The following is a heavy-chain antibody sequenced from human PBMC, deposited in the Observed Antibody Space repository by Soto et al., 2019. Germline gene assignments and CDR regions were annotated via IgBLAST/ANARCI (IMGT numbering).Heavy chain of an antibody. J-gene: IGHJ5*02. Sequence: LKISCKGSGYSFTSYWIAWVRQMPGKGLECMGIIYPGDSDTRYSPSFEGQVTISADKSINTAYLQWSSLKASDSAMYYCARPFDTSGWYDHWGQGTLVTVSS. CDR3: ARPFDTSGWYDH. CDR2: IYPGDSDT. V-gene: IGHV5-51*01. D-gene: IGHD6-19*01. CDR1: GYSFTSYW.